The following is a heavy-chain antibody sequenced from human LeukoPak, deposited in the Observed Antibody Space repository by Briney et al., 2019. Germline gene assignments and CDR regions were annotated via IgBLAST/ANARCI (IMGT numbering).Heavy chain of an antibody. Sequence: GGSLRLSCAASGFTFSSYSMNWVRQAPGKGLEWLSYISSTSSAIYYADSLKGRFTISRDNAKNSLYLQMNSLRAEDTAVYYCARGYSGFDPWGQGTLVTVSS. CDR2: ISSTSSAI. CDR1: GFTFSSYS. CDR3: ARGYSGFDP. D-gene: IGHD5-12*01. J-gene: IGHJ5*02. V-gene: IGHV3-48*04.